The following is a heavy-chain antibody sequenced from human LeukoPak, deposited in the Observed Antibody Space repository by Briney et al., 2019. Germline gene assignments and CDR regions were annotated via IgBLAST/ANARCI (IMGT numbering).Heavy chain of an antibody. CDR3: ARSPSSVWVGNFDL. CDR2: IYYSGST. D-gene: IGHD6-25*01. V-gene: IGHV4-59*01. CDR1: GGSISSYY. Sequence: SETLSLTCTVSGGSISSYYWSWIRQPPGKGLEWIGYIYYSGSTNYNPSLKSRVTISVDTSKNQFSLKLSSVTAADTAMYYCARSPSSVWVGNFDLWGQGTLVTVSS. J-gene: IGHJ5*02.